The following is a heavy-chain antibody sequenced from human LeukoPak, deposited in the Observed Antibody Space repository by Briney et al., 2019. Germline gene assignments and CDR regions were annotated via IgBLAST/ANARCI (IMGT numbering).Heavy chain of an antibody. CDR1: GFTFSSHW. CDR3: ARDDGDYAHPVDY. V-gene: IGHV3-7*01. CDR2: IQQDGSDK. J-gene: IGHJ4*02. Sequence: PGGSLRLSCAASGFTFSSHWMSWVRQAPGKGLEWVANIQQDGSDKNYVDSVKGRFTISRDNAKKSLSLQMNSLRAEDTAVYYCARDDGDYAHPVDYWGQGTLVTVSS. D-gene: IGHD4-17*01.